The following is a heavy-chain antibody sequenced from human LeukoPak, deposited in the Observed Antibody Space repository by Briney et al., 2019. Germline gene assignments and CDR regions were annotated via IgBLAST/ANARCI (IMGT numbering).Heavy chain of an antibody. CDR1: GFTFSSYG. Sequence: GGSLRLSCAASGFTFSSYGMHWVRQAPGKGLEWVAVIWYDGSNKYYADSVKGRFTISRDNSKNTLYLQVNSLRAEDTAVYYCARGRKYYDFWSGLIDYWGQGTLVTVSS. D-gene: IGHD3-3*01. CDR2: IWYDGSNK. J-gene: IGHJ4*02. V-gene: IGHV3-33*01. CDR3: ARGRKYYDFWSGLIDY.